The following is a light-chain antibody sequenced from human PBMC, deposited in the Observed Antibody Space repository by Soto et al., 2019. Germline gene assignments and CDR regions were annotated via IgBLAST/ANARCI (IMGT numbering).Light chain of an antibody. V-gene: IGLV2-14*01. CDR1: SSDVGGYNY. CDR2: DVS. Sequence: QSALTQPASGSGSPGQSITISCTGTSSDVGGYNYVSWYQQHPGKAPKLMIYDVSNRSSGVSNRFSGSKSGNTASLTISGLQAEDEGDYYCSSYTSSSTPVVFGGGTKLTVL. J-gene: IGLJ2*01. CDR3: SSYTSSSTPVV.